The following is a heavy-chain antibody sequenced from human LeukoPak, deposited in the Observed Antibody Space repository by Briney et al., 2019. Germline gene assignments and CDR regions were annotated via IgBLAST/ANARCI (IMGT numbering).Heavy chain of an antibody. V-gene: IGHV1-8*03. D-gene: IGHD3-10*01. CDR3: ARGHGEGY. Sequence: ASVNVSCKASGYTVTSYDINWVRQATGQGLEWMGWMNPNIRNTTYAQKFQGRVTITRNTSISTAYMELSSLRSEDTAVYYCARGHGEGYWGQGTLVTVSS. CDR2: MNPNIRNT. J-gene: IGHJ4*02. CDR1: GYTVTSYD.